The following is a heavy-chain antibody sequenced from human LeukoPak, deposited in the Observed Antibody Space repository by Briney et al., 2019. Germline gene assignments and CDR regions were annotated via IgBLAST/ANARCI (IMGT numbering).Heavy chain of an antibody. D-gene: IGHD3-10*01. CDR2: FDPEDGET. J-gene: IGHJ4*02. CDR1: GYTLTELS. CDR3: ATGASITMVRGVMN. V-gene: IGHV1-24*01. Sequence: GASVKVSCKVSGYTLTELSMHWVRQAPGKGLGWMGGFDPEDGETIYAQKFQGRVTMTEDTSTDTAYMELSSLRSEDTAVYYCATGASITMVRGVMNWGQGTLVTVSS.